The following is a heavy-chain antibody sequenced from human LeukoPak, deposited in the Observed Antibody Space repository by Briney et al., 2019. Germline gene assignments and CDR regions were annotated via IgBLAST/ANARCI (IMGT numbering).Heavy chain of an antibody. Sequence: PSETLSLTCTVSGGSTSSSDYYWGWIRQPPGKDLEWIGSIYYSGTTYYNPSLKSRVTISVDTSKKQFSLKLSSVTAADTAVYYCARGLNYYDSSGYLDYWGQGTLVTVSS. D-gene: IGHD3-22*01. CDR1: GGSTSSSDYY. V-gene: IGHV4-39*07. CDR3: ARGLNYYDSSGYLDY. CDR2: IYYSGTT. J-gene: IGHJ4*02.